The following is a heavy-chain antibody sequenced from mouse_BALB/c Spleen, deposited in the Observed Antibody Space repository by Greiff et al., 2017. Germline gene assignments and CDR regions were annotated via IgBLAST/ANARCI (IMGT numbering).Heavy chain of an antibody. Sequence: QVQLKQSGAELAKPGASVKMSCKASGYTFTSYWMHWVKQRPGQGLEWIGYINPSTGYTEYNQKFKDKATLTADKSSSTAYMQLSSLTSEDSAVYYCAGYDYDGAMDYWGQGTSVTVSS. CDR3: AGYDYDGAMDY. CDR1: GYTFTSYW. V-gene: IGHV1-7*01. D-gene: IGHD2-4*01. J-gene: IGHJ4*01. CDR2: INPSTGYT.